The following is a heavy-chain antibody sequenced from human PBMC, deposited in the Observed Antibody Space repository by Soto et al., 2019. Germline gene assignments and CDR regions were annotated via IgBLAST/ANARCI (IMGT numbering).Heavy chain of an antibody. CDR3: ARAKRYYRPGGYQKDYYYYYYKDV. D-gene: IGHD3-10*01. Sequence: LSLSCAASGFTFSSYWMHWVRQAPGTGLVWVSRINSDGSSTSYADSVKGRFTISRDKAKNTLYLQINSLRAEDTAVYYCARAKRYYRPGGYQKDYYYYYYKDVWGKGTTVTVSS. CDR2: INSDGSST. J-gene: IGHJ6*03. CDR1: GFTFSSYW. V-gene: IGHV3-74*01.